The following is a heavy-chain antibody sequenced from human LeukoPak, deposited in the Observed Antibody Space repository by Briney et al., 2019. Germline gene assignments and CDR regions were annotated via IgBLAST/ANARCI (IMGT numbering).Heavy chain of an antibody. CDR1: GYTFTGYY. J-gene: IGHJ6*03. D-gene: IGHD3-10*02. Sequence: ASVKVSCKASGYTFTGYYMHWVRQAPGQGLEWMGRINPNSGGANYAQKFQGRVTMTRDTSISTAYMELSRLRSDDTAVYYCASGGYVYYYYYMDVWGKGTTVTVSS. V-gene: IGHV1-2*06. CDR3: ASGGYVYYYYYMDV. CDR2: INPNSGGA.